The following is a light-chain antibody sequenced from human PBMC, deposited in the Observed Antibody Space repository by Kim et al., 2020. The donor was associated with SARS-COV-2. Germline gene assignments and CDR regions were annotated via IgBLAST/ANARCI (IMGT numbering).Light chain of an antibody. CDR2: RNN. CDR3: AVWDDSLSGYV. Sequence: GQRVTISCSGSSSNIGSNYVYWYQQLPGTAPKLLIYRNNRRPSGVPDRFSGSKSGTSASLAISGLRSEDEADYYCAVWDDSLSGYVFGTGTKVTVL. CDR1: SSNIGSNY. V-gene: IGLV1-47*01. J-gene: IGLJ1*01.